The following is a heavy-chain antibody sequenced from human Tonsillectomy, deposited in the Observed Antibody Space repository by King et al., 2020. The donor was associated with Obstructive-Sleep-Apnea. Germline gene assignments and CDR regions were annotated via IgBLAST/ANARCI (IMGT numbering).Heavy chain of an antibody. CDR1: GFTFSWCA. CDR2: ISYDGNKK. J-gene: IGHJ4*02. D-gene: IGHD2-8*01. CDR3: ARDLDDYNGPDY. V-gene: IGHV3-30*04. Sequence: VQLVESGGGVVQPGRSLRLSCEASGFTFSWCAMHWVRQAPGKGLEWVTFISYDGNKKYYADSVKGRFTISRVYSKNTVYLQMNSLRPEDTAIYYCARDLDDYNGPDYWGQGTLVTVSS.